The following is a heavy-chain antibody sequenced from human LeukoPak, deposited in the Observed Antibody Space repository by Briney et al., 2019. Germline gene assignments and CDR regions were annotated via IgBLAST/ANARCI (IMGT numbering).Heavy chain of an antibody. J-gene: IGHJ6*02. CDR3: ARPNSVLFYGLDV. V-gene: IGHV3-30-3*01. D-gene: IGHD3-16*01. CDR1: GFTFSSYA. Sequence: GGSLRLSCAASGFTFSSYAMHWVRQAPGKGLGWVAVISYDGSNKYYADSVKGRFTISRDNSKNTLYLQMNSLRAEDTAVYYCARPNSVLFYGLDVWGQGTTVTVSS. CDR2: ISYDGSNK.